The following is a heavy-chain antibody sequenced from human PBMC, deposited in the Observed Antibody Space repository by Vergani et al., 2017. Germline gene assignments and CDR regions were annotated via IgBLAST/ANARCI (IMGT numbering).Heavy chain of an antibody. V-gene: IGHV3-21*01. Sequence: EVQLVESGGGLVKPGGSLRLSCAASGFTFSSYSMNWVRQAPGKGLEWVSSISSSSSYIYYADSVKGRFTISRDNAKHSLYLQMNSLRAEDTAVYYCARRVRVPAAMGLGLSYYYYDMDVWGKGTTGTVS. CDR2: ISSSSSYI. D-gene: IGHD2-2*01. CDR1: GFTFSSYS. CDR3: ARRVRVPAAMGLGLSYYYYDMDV. J-gene: IGHJ6*03.